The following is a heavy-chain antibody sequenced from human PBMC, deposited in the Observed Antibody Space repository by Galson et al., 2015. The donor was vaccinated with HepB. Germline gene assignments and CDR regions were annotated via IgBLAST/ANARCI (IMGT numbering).Heavy chain of an antibody. CDR1: GFIFSSYS. D-gene: IGHD2-15*01. CDR2: ISTSSNYI. J-gene: IGHJ5*02. CDR3: ARDRGYCSGGSCYDYWFDP. Sequence: SLRLSCAASGFIFSSYSMNWVRQAPGKGLEWVSSISTSSNYIYYADSVKGRFTISRDNAKNSLYLQVNSLRAEDTAVYYCARDRGYCSGGSCYDYWFDPWGQGTLVTVSS. V-gene: IGHV3-21*01.